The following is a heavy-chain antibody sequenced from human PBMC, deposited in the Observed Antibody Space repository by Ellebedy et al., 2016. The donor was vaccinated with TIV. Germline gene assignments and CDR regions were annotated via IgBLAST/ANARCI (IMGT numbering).Heavy chain of an antibody. CDR1: GGTFSSYV. CDR2: IIPIFGAA. J-gene: IGHJ4*02. Sequence: AASVKVSCKASGGTFSSYVISWVRQAPGQGLEWMGGIIPIFGAANYAQKFQGRVSITADESTRTACMEMSGLRSEDTAVYYCARFSEGSSGPDYWGQGTLVTVSS. D-gene: IGHD3-22*01. CDR3: ARFSEGSSGPDY. V-gene: IGHV1-69*13.